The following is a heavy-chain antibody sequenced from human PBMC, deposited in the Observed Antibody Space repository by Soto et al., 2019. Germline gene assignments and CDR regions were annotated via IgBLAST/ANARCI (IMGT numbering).Heavy chain of an antibody. Sequence: PLETLSRTGAVSGFSLRSSAFWRRVRQPRGKLLEWLGEIYYSGSTKYNSSINSRVTISADQSKKDFSLRLSSVTAADTAVYYCVHHGGDPYYHDFWGQGMLVTVSS. V-gene: IGHV4-4*02. J-gene: IGHJ4*02. CDR1: GFSLRSSAF. D-gene: IGHD4-17*01. CDR3: VHHGGDPYYHDF. CDR2: IYYSGST.